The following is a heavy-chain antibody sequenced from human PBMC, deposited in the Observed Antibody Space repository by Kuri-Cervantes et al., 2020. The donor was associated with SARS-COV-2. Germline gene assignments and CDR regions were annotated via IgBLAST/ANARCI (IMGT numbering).Heavy chain of an antibody. CDR1: GYTFTSYY. V-gene: IGHV1-46*01. D-gene: IGHD6-6*01. J-gene: IGHJ6*02. CDR2: INPSGGST. Sequence: ASVKVSCKASGYTFTSYYMHWVRQAPGQGLEWMGIINPSGGSTSYAQKFQGRVTVTGDTSISTAFMELSNLRSDDTAVYYCARTLYSSSSPLLYYYYYGMDVWGQGTTVTVSS. CDR3: ARTLYSSSSPLLYYYYYGMDV.